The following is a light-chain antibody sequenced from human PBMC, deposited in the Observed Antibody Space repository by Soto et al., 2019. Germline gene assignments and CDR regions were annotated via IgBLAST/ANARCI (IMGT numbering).Light chain of an antibody. J-gene: IGLJ1*01. Sequence: QSALTQPASVSGSPGQSNTISCTGIRADVSSSNFVSWYQHRPGKAPSLILYDVSHRPSGVSNRFSGSKAVDTASLTISGLQLEDESDYYCTSYRRGPQYVFGTLTKVTV. CDR2: DVS. V-gene: IGLV2-14*03. CDR1: RADVSSSNF. CDR3: TSYRRGPQYV.